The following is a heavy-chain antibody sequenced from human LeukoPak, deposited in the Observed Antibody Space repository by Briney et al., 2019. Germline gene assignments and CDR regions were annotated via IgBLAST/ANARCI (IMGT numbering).Heavy chain of an antibody. Sequence: GGSLRLSCAASGFTFSSTWMSWVRQAPGKGLEWVANIKHDGSETNYVGSVKGRFTISRDNAKNSLHLQMNSLRVEDTAVYYCAKNGGPHGMDVWGQGTTVTVSS. J-gene: IGHJ6*02. D-gene: IGHD3-16*01. CDR2: IKHDGSET. CDR1: GFTFSSTW. CDR3: AKNGGPHGMDV. V-gene: IGHV3-7*02.